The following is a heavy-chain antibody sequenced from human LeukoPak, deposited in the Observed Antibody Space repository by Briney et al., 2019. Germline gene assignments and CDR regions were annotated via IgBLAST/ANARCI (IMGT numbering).Heavy chain of an antibody. CDR1: GFTFSSYW. CDR2: IKQDGSEK. D-gene: IGHD6-19*01. J-gene: IGHJ2*01. CDR3: ARVVQWPRYWYFDL. V-gene: IGHV3-7*01. Sequence: GGSLRLSCAASGFTFSSYWMSWVRQAPGKGLEWVANIKQDGSEKYYVDSVKGRFTISRDNAKNSLYLQMNSLRAEDTAVYYCARVVQWPRYWYFDLWGRGTLVTVSS.